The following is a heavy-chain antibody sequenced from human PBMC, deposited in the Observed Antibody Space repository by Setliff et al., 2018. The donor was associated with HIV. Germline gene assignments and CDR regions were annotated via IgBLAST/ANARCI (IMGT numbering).Heavy chain of an antibody. D-gene: IGHD2-2*01. Sequence: LSLTCTVSGVSISSYYWSWIRQPAGKGLEWIGRIYTSGSTNYNPSLKSRITMSVDTSKNHFSLKLSSVTAADTAVYYCARDRRIFSTLGRGRAGGHFYYYYMDVWGKGTTVTVSS. CDR2: IYTSGST. J-gene: IGHJ6*03. V-gene: IGHV4-4*07. CDR1: GVSISSYY. CDR3: ARDRRIFSTLGRGRAGGHFYYYYMDV.